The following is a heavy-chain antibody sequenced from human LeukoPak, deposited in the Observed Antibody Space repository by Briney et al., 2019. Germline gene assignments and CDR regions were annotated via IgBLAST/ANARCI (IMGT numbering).Heavy chain of an antibody. Sequence: ASVKVSCKASGYTFTSYYMHLVRQAPGQGLEWMGIINPSGGSTSYAQKFQGRVTRTRDTSTSTVYMELSSLRSEDTAVYYCARDGMGYDSSGYLTNWFDPWGQGTLVTVSS. CDR1: GYTFTSYY. CDR2: INPSGGST. J-gene: IGHJ5*02. V-gene: IGHV1-46*01. CDR3: ARDGMGYDSSGYLTNWFDP. D-gene: IGHD3-22*01.